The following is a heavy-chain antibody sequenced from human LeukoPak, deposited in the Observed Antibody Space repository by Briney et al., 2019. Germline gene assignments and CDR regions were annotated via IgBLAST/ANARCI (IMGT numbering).Heavy chain of an antibody. V-gene: IGHV4-59*01. Sequence: SETVSLTCSVSGGSISSFYWIWLRQPPGKGLVGSGYIYYSERTNYNHSLKSRVTISVNTSKNQFSLKLSSVTAADTAVYYCARGERSMFRGVIIPNWFDPWGQGTLVTVSS. D-gene: IGHD3-10*01. CDR2: IYYSERT. CDR3: ARGERSMFRGVIIPNWFDP. J-gene: IGHJ5*02. CDR1: GGSISSFY.